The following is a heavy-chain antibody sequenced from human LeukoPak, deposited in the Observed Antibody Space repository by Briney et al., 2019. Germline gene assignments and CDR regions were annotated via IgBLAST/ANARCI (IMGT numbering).Heavy chain of an antibody. CDR3: ARRVNDFWSGYWNDY. J-gene: IGHJ4*02. CDR2: FDPEDGET. V-gene: IGHV1-24*01. CDR1: GYTLTELS. D-gene: IGHD3-3*01. Sequence: GASVKVSCKVSGYTLTELSMHWVRQAPGKGLEWMGGFDPEDGETIYAQKFQGRVTITRNTSISTAYMELSSLRSEDTAVYYCARRVNDFWSGYWNDYWGQGTLVTVSS.